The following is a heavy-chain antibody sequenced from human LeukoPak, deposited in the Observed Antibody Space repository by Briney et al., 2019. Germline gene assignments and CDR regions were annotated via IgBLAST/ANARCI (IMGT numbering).Heavy chain of an antibody. CDR3: ARGVSMGCGGDCYSLGLDYFDY. CDR1: GYTFTGYY. J-gene: IGHJ4*02. CDR2: INPNSGGT. D-gene: IGHD2-21*02. Sequence: GASVKVSCKASGYTFTGYYMHWVRQAPGQGLEWMGWINPNSGGTNYAQKFQGRVTMTRDTSISTAYMELSRLRSEDTAVYYCARGVSMGCGGDCYSLGLDYFDYWGQGTLVTVSS. V-gene: IGHV1-2*02.